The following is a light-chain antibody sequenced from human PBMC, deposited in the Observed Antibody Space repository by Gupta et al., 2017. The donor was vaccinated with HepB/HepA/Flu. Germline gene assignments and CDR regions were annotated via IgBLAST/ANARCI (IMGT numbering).Light chain of an antibody. Sequence: DLPMPPSPSSLSASVGDRVTITCRASQSISSYFNWYQQKPGKAPKLLIYAASSLQSGVPSRFSGSRSRTEFTLTISSLHPEDVATYECQQSDSTPSTFGQGTQLEIK. J-gene: IGKJ5*01. CDR3: QQSDSTPST. CDR2: AAS. CDR1: QSISSY. V-gene: IGKV1-39*01.